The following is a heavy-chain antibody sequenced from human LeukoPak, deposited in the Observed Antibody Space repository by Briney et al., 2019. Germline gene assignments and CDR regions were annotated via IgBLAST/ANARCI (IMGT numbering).Heavy chain of an antibody. D-gene: IGHD4-17*01. Sequence: SETLSLTCTVSGGSISSYYWSWLRQPPGKGLEWIGYIYYSGSTNYNPSLTSRVTISVDTSKNQFSLKLSSVTAADTAVYYCARGVGDYYFDYWGQGALVTVSS. CDR3: ARGVGDYYFDY. CDR1: GGSISSYY. J-gene: IGHJ4*02. V-gene: IGHV4-59*01. CDR2: IYYSGST.